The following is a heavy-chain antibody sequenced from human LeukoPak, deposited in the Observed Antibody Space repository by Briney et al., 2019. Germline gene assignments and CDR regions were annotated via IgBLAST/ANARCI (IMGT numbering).Heavy chain of an antibody. CDR3: AREASDAFDI. Sequence: PGGSLRLSCVASGFTFSTYAMNWVRQAPGKGLEWVSAISGSGGSTYYADSVKGRFTISRDNSKNTLYLQMNSLRAEDTAVYYCAREASDAFDIWGQGTMVTVSS. CDR2: ISGSGGST. CDR1: GFTFSTYA. J-gene: IGHJ3*02. V-gene: IGHV3-23*01.